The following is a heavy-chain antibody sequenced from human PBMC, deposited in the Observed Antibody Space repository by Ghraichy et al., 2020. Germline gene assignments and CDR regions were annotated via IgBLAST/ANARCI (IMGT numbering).Heavy chain of an antibody. CDR2: IYYSGSR. V-gene: IGHV4-59*01. Sequence: SETLSLTCTVSGGSISTFYWSWMRQPPGKGLEWIAYIYYSGSRNYNPSLSSRAAISVDTSKNQFSLQLRSVTAADTAVYYCARGSFTAAGTFDNWGQGTLVTVSS. J-gene: IGHJ5*02. D-gene: IGHD6-13*01. CDR3: ARGSFTAAGTFDN. CDR1: GGSISTFY.